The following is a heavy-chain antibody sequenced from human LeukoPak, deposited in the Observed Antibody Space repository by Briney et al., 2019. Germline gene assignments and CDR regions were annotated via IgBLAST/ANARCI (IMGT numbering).Heavy chain of an antibody. Sequence: GGSLRLSCAASGFTFSDYYMSWIRQAPGKGLEWVSYISSSGSTIYYADSVKGRFSISRDNAKKSLYLQMNSLRAEDTAVYYCARDAKSTTIFGEVPNETTYYYYYYMDVWGKGTTVTVSS. J-gene: IGHJ6*03. CDR3: ARDAKSTTIFGEVPNETTYYYYYYMDV. CDR1: GFTFSDYY. V-gene: IGHV3-11*04. D-gene: IGHD3-3*01. CDR2: ISSSGSTI.